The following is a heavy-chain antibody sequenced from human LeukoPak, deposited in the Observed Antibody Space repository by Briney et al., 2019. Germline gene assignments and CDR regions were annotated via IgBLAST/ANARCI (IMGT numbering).Heavy chain of an antibody. Sequence: PGGSLRLSCAASEFTFSFAAMTWVRQAPGKGLEWVSGISGSGVTTHYADSVKGRFTISRDNSKNTLYLQMNSLRAEDTAVYYCAKDRRYSSDWGQGTLVPVSS. V-gene: IGHV3-23*01. J-gene: IGHJ4*02. CDR2: ISGSGVTT. CDR1: EFTFSFAA. CDR3: AKDRRYSSD. D-gene: IGHD6-19*01.